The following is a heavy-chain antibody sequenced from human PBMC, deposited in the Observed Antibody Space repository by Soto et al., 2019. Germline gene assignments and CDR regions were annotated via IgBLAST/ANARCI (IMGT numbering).Heavy chain of an antibody. V-gene: IGHV3-74*01. CDR2: INDDGIST. CDR1: VFTVSMYW. J-gene: IGHJ4*02. CDR3: TRGPRSTSTGTGAF. Sequence: GGSLRLSCAASVFTVSMYWMHWVRQVPGKGPEWVSRINDDGISTNYADSVKGRFTISRDNAKNTLYLQMNALRVEDTAVYYCTRGPRSTSTGTGAFWGQGTLVTVSS. D-gene: IGHD1-1*01.